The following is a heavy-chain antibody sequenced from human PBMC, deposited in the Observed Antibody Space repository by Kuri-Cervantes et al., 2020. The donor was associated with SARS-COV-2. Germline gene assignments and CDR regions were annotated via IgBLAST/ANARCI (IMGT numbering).Heavy chain of an antibody. Sequence: GESLKISCAASGFTFSSYAMSWVPQAPGKGLEWVAVISYDGSNKYYADSVKGRFTISRDNSKNTLYLQMNSLRAEDTAVYYCAKVGAGYCSGGSCDSVVVDWGQGTLVTVSS. D-gene: IGHD2-15*01. CDR3: AKVGAGYCSGGSCDSVVVD. J-gene: IGHJ4*02. CDR2: ISYDGSNK. CDR1: GFTFSSYA. V-gene: IGHV3-30-3*01.